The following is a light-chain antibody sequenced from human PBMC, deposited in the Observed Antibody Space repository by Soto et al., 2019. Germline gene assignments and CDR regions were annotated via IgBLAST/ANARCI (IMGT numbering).Light chain of an antibody. Sequence: DIQMTQTPSTLSASVGDRVTITCRASQSVSSWLAWYQQKSGKAPKLLIYKASTLESGVPSRFSGFGSETDFTLTISSLHPDDFATYYCQQYSSYARTFGQGTRV. CDR1: QSVSSW. J-gene: IGKJ1*01. V-gene: IGKV1-5*03. CDR2: KAS. CDR3: QQYSSYART.